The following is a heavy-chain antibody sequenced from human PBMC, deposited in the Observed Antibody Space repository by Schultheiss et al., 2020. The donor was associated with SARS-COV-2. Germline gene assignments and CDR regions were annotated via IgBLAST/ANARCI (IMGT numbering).Heavy chain of an antibody. J-gene: IGHJ6*02. CDR3: ARLYNWNYRYYYYGMDV. V-gene: IGHV4-39*07. CDR2: VNHSGST. Sequence: SETLSLTCTVSGGSISSGGYYWSWIRQFPGKGLEWIGEVNHSGSTNYNPSLKSRVSISVDTSKNQFSLKLSSVTAADTAVYYCARLYNWNYRYYYYGMDVWGQGTTVTVSS. D-gene: IGHD1-7*01. CDR1: GGSISSGGYY.